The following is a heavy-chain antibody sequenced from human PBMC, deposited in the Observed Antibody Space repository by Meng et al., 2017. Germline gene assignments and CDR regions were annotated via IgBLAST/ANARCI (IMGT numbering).Heavy chain of an antibody. Sequence: VQSVESGGGLVQPGRSLRLSCAGSGFIFSRYWMSWVRQAPGKGLEWVANIKQDGSEKYYVDSVKGRFTISRDNAKNSLYLQMNSLRAEDTAVYYCAREGVIYWYFDLWGRGTLVTVSS. CDR2: IKQDGSEK. D-gene: IGHD3-10*01. CDR3: AREGVIYWYFDL. V-gene: IGHV3-7*01. J-gene: IGHJ2*01. CDR1: GFIFSRYW.